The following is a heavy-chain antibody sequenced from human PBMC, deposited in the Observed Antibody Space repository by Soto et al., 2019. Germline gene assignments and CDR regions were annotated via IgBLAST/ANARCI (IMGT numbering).Heavy chain of an antibody. J-gene: IGHJ4*01. CDR3: VRDRDLYRDMFHADL. D-gene: IGHD3-10*02. CDR2: ITIRTGNV. CDR1: GFTVSSNY. Sequence: GGSLRLSCVTSGFTVSSNYMNLVRQAPGKGLEWLAYITIRTGNVLYADSVRGRFTISADNAENSVILQMNSLRDEDSAVYFCVRDRDLYRDMFHADLWGQGTLVTVSS. V-gene: IGHV3-48*02.